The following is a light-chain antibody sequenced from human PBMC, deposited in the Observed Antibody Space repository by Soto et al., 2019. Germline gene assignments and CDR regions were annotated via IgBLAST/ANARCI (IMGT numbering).Light chain of an antibody. J-gene: IGLJ2*01. V-gene: IGLV2-8*01. CDR2: EVT. Sequence: QSVLTQPPSASGSPGQSVTISCTGTSSDIGDYNYVSWYQQHPGKAPKLMIYEVTKRPSGVPDRFSGSKSGNTASLTVSGLQAEDEADYYCSSYGGSNNFVVFGGGTKLTVL. CDR1: SSDIGDYNY. CDR3: SSYGGSNNFVV.